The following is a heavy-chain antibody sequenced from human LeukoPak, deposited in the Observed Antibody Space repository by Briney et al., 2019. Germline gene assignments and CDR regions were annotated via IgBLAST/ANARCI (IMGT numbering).Heavy chain of an antibody. J-gene: IGHJ4*02. CDR2: ISGSGGST. D-gene: IGHD6-13*01. CDR1: GFTFSSYA. CDR3: AKVPNAGYSSSPDY. V-gene: IGHV3-23*01. Sequence: GGSLRLSCAASGFTFSSYAMGWVRQAPGKGLEWVSAISGSGGSTYYADSVKGRFTISRDNSKNTLYLQMNSLRAEDTAVYYCAKVPNAGYSSSPDYWGQGTLVTVSS.